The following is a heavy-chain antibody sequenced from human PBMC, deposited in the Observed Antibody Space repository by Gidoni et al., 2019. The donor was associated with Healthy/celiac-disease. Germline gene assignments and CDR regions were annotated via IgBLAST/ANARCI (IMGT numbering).Heavy chain of an antibody. CDR3: ATHMRRAAAGHTASLRVTRAFDI. D-gene: IGHD6-13*01. J-gene: IGHJ3*02. Sequence: QVQLQQWGAGLLKPSETLSLTCAVYGGSFSGYYWSWIRQPPGKGLEWIGEINHSGSTNYNPSLKSRVTISVDTSKNQFSLKLSSVTAADTAVYYCATHMRRAAAGHTASLRVTRAFDIWGQGTMVTVSS. CDR1: GGSFSGYY. CDR2: INHSGST. V-gene: IGHV4-34*01.